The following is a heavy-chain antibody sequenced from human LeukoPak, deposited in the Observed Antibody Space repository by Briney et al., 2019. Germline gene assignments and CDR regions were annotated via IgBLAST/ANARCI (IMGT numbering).Heavy chain of an antibody. CDR1: GGTFTSYA. Sequence: ASVKVSFTASGGTFTSYAISWVRQAPGHGLEWMGGIIPIFGTANYAQKFQGRVTITADKSTSTAYMELSSLRSEATAVYYCARVAGYYYDSSGYFYWGQGTLVTVSS. CDR2: IIPIFGTA. CDR3: ARVAGYYYDSSGYFY. V-gene: IGHV1-69*06. D-gene: IGHD3-22*01. J-gene: IGHJ4*02.